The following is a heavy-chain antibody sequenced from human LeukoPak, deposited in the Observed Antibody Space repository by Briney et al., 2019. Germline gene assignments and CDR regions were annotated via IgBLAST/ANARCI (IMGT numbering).Heavy chain of an antibody. CDR2: ISSSGSTI. Sequence: PGGSLRLSCAASGFTFSDYYRSWIRQAPGEGLEWVSYISSSGSTIYYADSVKGRFTISRDNAKNSLYLQMNSLRAEDTAVYSCARMAGTGFRDYWGQGTLVTVSS. D-gene: IGHD6-19*01. CDR3: ARMAGTGFRDY. V-gene: IGHV3-11*01. CDR1: GFTFSDYY. J-gene: IGHJ4*02.